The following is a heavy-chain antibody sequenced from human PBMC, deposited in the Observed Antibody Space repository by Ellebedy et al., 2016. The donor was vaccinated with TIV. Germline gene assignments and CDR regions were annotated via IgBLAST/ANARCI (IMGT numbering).Heavy chain of an antibody. J-gene: IGHJ5*02. D-gene: IGHD2-2*01. CDR1: GFTFSDYY. V-gene: IGHV3-11*01. Sequence: GGSLRLSCAASGFTFSDYYMIWIRQAPGKGLEWVSYISNSGSTIYYADSVKGRFTISRDNAKNPLSLLMNSLRAEDTAVYYCARDARFIDQQHNWFDPWGQGTLVTVSS. CDR3: ARDARFIDQQHNWFDP. CDR2: ISNSGSTI.